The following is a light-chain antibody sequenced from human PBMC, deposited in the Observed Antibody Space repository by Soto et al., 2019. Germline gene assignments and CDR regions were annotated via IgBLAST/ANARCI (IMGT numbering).Light chain of an antibody. CDR2: WAS. CDR1: QSVLHSSNNKND. CDR3: QQYYSTPLT. V-gene: IGKV4-1*01. Sequence: DIVMTQSPDSLAVSRGERATINCKSSQSVLHSSNNKNDLTWYQQKPGQPPKLIIYWASTRESGVPDRFSGSGSGTDFTLAISSLQAEDVAVYYCQQYYSTPLTFGGGTKVEIK. J-gene: IGKJ4*01.